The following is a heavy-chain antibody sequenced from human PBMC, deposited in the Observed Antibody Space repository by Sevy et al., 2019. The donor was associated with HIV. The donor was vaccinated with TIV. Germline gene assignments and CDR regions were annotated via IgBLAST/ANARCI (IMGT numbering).Heavy chain of an antibody. CDR2: INPNSGGT. Sequence: ASVTVSCKASGYTFTGYYMHWVRQAPGQGLEWMGWINPNSGGTNYAQKFQGRVTMTRDTSISTAYMELSRLRSDDTAVYYCARDRGNYFLQTYGMDVWGQGTTVTVSS. CDR3: ARDRGNYFLQTYGMDV. CDR1: GYTFTGYY. V-gene: IGHV1-2*02. D-gene: IGHD3-22*01. J-gene: IGHJ6*02.